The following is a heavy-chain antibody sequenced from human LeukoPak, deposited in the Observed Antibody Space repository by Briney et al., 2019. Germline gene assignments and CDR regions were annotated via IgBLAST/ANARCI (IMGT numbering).Heavy chain of an antibody. Sequence: ASVKVSCKASGGTLSSYAISWVRQAPGQGLEWMGGIIPIFGTANYAQKFQGRVTITADESTSTAYMELSSLRSEDTAVYYCAKGSARVGSSWGYWGQGTLVTVSS. D-gene: IGHD6-13*01. CDR2: IIPIFGTA. CDR3: AKGSARVGSSWGY. CDR1: GGTLSSYA. V-gene: IGHV1-69*13. J-gene: IGHJ4*02.